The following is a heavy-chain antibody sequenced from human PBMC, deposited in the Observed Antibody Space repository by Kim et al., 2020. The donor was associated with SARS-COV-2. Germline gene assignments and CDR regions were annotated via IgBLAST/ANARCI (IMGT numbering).Heavy chain of an antibody. CDR2: INHSGST. CDR1: GGSFSGYY. D-gene: IGHD3-10*01. Sequence: SETLSLTRAVYGGSFSGYYWSWIRQPPGKGLEWIGEINHSGSTNYNPSLKSRVTISVDTSKNQFSLKLSSVTAADTAVYYCARGIAHGSDYWGQGTLVTVSS. V-gene: IGHV4-34*01. CDR3: ARGIAHGSDY. J-gene: IGHJ4*02.